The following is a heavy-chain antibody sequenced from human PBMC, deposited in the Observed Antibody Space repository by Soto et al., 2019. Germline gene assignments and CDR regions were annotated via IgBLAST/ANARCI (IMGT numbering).Heavy chain of an antibody. CDR2: TYYKSKWYN. CDR1: GNSVSSNSAA. V-gene: IGHV6-1*01. J-gene: IGHJ6*02. Sequence: SQTLSLTCSISGNSVSSNSAAWNWIRQSPSRDLEWLGRTYYKSKWYNDYAVSVKSRITINPDTSKNQFSLQLNSVTPEDTAVYYCVRQQSSSHYYCGMDVWGQGTTVTVSS. D-gene: IGHD2-2*01. CDR3: VRQQSSSHYYCGMDV.